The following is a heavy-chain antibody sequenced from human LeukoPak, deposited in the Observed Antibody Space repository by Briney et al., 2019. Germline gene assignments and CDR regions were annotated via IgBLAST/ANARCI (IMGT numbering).Heavy chain of an antibody. CDR3: ARDRAANQDWVEFDP. V-gene: IGHV3-66*03. D-gene: IGHD3/OR15-3a*01. Sequence: TGGSLRLSCAVSGFRVSDYYMSWVRQAPGKGLEWVGLTRDSGEAFYADFARGRFAISRDESENTLYLQMNSLRVEDTAVYFCARDRAANQDWVEFDPWGQGTPVIVSS. CDR1: GFRVSDYY. J-gene: IGHJ5*02. CDR2: TRDSGEA.